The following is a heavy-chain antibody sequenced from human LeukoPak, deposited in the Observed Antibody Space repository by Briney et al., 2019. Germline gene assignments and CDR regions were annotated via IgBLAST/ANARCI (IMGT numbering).Heavy chain of an antibody. Sequence: SQTLSLTCAISGDSDSSNSAAWNWIRQSPSRGLEWLGRTYYRSKWYNDYAVSVKSRITINPDTSKNQFSLQLNSVTPEDTAVYYCARDLGGIAARYYYYMDVWGKGTTVTVSS. CDR2: TYYRSKWYN. D-gene: IGHD6-13*01. V-gene: IGHV6-1*01. CDR1: GDSDSSNSAA. CDR3: ARDLGGIAARYYYYMDV. J-gene: IGHJ6*03.